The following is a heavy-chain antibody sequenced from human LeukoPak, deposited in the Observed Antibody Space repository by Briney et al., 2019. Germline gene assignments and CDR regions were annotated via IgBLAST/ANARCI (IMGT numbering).Heavy chain of an antibody. D-gene: IGHD1-26*01. CDR3: AREVFGATMIDY. CDR1: GYTFTSYY. V-gene: IGHV1-2*02. Sequence: GASVKVSCKASGYTFTSYYMHWVRQAPGQGLEWMGWINPNSGGTNYAQNFQGRVTVTRDTAISTAYMELSRLRSDDTAVYYCAREVFGATMIDYWGQGTLVTVSS. CDR2: INPNSGGT. J-gene: IGHJ4*02.